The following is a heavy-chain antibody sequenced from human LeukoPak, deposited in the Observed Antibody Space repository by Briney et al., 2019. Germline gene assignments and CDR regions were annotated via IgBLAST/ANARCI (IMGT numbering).Heavy chain of an antibody. Sequence: SGGSLRLSCAASGFTFSNAWMSWVRQAPGKGLEWVGRIKSKTGGGTTDYAAPVKGRFTISREDSKNTLYLQMNSLKTEDTAVYYCTTGEYYDSSGRANDYWGQGTLVTVSS. CDR1: GFTFSNAW. V-gene: IGHV3-15*01. CDR2: IKSKTGGGTT. D-gene: IGHD3-22*01. CDR3: TTGEYYDSSGRANDY. J-gene: IGHJ4*02.